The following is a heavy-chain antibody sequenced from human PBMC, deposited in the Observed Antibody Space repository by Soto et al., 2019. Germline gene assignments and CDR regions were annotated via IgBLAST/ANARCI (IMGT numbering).Heavy chain of an antibody. CDR3: AKNRRMIVAVIDALDK. CDR2: ISFDGEKK. D-gene: IGHD3-22*01. CDR1: GFVFSDFG. Sequence: QVQLVESGGGVVQPGRSLRLSCVGSGFVFSDFGMNWVRQAPGKGLEWVAVISFDGEKKYYADFVKGRFSISSDNSKNTVSLQINSLGAEDTAVYYCAKNRRMIVAVIDALDKWGQGTMVTVSS. J-gene: IGHJ3*02. V-gene: IGHV3-30*18.